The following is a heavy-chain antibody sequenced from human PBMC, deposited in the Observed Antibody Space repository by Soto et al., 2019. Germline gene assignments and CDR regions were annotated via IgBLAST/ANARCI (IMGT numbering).Heavy chain of an antibody. CDR3: ARFPRGYSYGHFDY. D-gene: IGHD5-18*01. J-gene: IGHJ4*02. V-gene: IGHV4-59*01. CDR1: GDSISNYY. Sequence: PSETLSLTCTFSGDSISNYYWSWIRQPPGKGLEWIGYIYYSGSTNYNPSLKSRVTISVDTSKNQFSLKLSSVTAADTAVYYCARFPRGYSYGHFDYWGQGTLVTSPQ. CDR2: IYYSGST.